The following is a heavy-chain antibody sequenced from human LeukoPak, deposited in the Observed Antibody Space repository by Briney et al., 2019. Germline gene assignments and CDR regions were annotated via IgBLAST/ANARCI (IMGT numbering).Heavy chain of an antibody. CDR3: AKDARWLVPSL. D-gene: IGHD6-19*01. CDR1: GFTFSSYG. CDR2: ISYDGSNK. Sequence: GRSLRLSCAASGFTFSSYGLHWVRQAPGKGLEWVAVISYDGSNKYYADSVEGRFTISRDNSKNTLYLQMNSLRPEDTAVYYCAKDARWLVPSLWGQGTLVTVSS. J-gene: IGHJ4*02. V-gene: IGHV3-30*18.